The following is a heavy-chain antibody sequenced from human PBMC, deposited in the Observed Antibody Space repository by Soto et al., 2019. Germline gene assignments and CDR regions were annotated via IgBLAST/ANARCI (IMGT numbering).Heavy chain of an antibody. D-gene: IGHD3-9*01. CDR2: IYYSVST. V-gene: IGHV4-59*01. CDR3: ARDRGAVLRYLSGVNYYYGTEV. CDR1: GGSISSYY. Sequence: SETLSLTCTVSGGSISSYYWSWIRQPPGKGLEWIGYIYYSVSTNYNPSLKSRVTISVDTSKNQFSLKLSSVTAADTAVYYCARDRGAVLRYLSGVNYYYGTEVWGQGTTVIVSS. J-gene: IGHJ6*02.